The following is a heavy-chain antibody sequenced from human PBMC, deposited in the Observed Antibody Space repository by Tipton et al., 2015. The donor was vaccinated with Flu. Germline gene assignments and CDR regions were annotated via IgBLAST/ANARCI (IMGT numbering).Heavy chain of an antibody. CDR1: GGSFSGYY. CDR2: IYHSGST. CDR3: ARLRRGYSYGYPFDY. V-gene: IGHV4-34*01. J-gene: IGHJ4*02. Sequence: TLSLTCAVYGGSFSGYYWSWIRQPPGKGLEWIGEIYHSGSTNYNPSLKSRVTISVDTSKNQFSLKLSSVTAADTAVYYCARLRRGYSYGYPFDYWGQGTLVTVSS. D-gene: IGHD5-18*01.